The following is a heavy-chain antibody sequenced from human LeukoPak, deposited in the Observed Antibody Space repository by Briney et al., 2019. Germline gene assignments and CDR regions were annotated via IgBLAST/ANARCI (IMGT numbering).Heavy chain of an antibody. CDR1: GFTFGDYA. D-gene: IGHD2-15*01. J-gene: IGHJ4*02. CDR2: IRSKGYGGTT. CDR3: TREYCSGGNCYPLFDY. Sequence: HPGRSLRLSCTASGFTFGDYAMSWFRQAPGMGLEWVGLIRSKGYGGTTEYAASVKGRFTISRDDSKSIAYLQMNSLKTEDTAVYYCTREYCSGGNCYPLFDYWGQGTLVTVSS. V-gene: IGHV3-49*03.